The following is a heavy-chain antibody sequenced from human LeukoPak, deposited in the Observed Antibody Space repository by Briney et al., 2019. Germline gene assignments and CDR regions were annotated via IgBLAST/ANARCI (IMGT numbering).Heavy chain of an antibody. CDR3: ARGARAGYNLDPFDN. CDR1: GGSISGYY. CDR2: IYNSGST. D-gene: IGHD5-24*01. J-gene: IGHJ4*02. Sequence: SEALSLTCTVSGGSISGYYWSWIRQPPGKGLEWIGYIYNSGSTKYNPSLKSRVTISVDTSKNQISLKLSSVTAADTAVYYCARGARAGYNLDPFDNWGQGTLVTVSS. V-gene: IGHV4-59*08.